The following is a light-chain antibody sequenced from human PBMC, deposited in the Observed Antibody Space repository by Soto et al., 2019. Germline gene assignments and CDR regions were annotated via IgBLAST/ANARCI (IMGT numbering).Light chain of an antibody. Sequence: EIVLTQSPDTLSLSPGERATVSCRASQSVSNNDLAWYQQRPGQAPRLALYGASTRPTGIPDRFSGSGSGTEFTLTSSRLEPEDFAVYYCHHYSRSPPYTFGQGTKLDIK. CDR1: QSVSNND. CDR2: GAS. CDR3: HHYSRSPPYT. J-gene: IGKJ2*01. V-gene: IGKV3-20*01.